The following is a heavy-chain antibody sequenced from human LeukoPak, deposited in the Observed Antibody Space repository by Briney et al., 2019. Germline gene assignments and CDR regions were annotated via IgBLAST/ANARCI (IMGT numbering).Heavy chain of an antibody. CDR1: GYSISSGYY. CDR2: IYHSGSN. J-gene: IGHJ4*02. Sequence: PSETLSLTCAVSGYSISSGYYWAWIRPPPGKGLEWIGSIYHSGSNYYNPSLKSRVTISIDTSKNQFSLKLTSVTAADTAVYYCARRDGYNGEFDYWGQGTLVTVSS. D-gene: IGHD5-24*01. V-gene: IGHV4-38-2*01. CDR3: ARRDGYNGEFDY.